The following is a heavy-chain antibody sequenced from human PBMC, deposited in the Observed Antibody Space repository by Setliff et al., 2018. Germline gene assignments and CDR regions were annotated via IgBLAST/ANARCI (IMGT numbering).Heavy chain of an antibody. CDR3: ARDRYTGYSSSNYYYYGMDV. CDR2: ISAYNGNT. Sequence: ASVKVSCKASGYTFTSYGISWVRQAPGQGLEWMGWISAYNGNTNYAQKLQGRVTITADESTSTAYMELSSLRSEDTAVYYCARDRYTGYSSSNYYYYGMDVWGQGTTVTVSS. V-gene: IGHV1-18*01. CDR1: GYTFTSYG. J-gene: IGHJ6*02. D-gene: IGHD6-13*01.